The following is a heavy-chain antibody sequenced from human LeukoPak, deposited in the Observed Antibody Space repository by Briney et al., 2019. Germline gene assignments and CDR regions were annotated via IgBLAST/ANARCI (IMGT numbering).Heavy chain of an antibody. D-gene: IGHD3-3*01. CDR1: GYTFTSYV. Sequence: GASVKVSCKPSGYTFTSYVIIWVRQATGQGLEWLGWMTPNSGNTGYAQKFQGRVTITRNTSISTAYMELSSLRSEDTAVYYCAREVQAYDFWSTDYYMDVWGKGTTVTVSS. CDR2: MTPNSGNT. J-gene: IGHJ6*03. V-gene: IGHV1-8*03. CDR3: AREVQAYDFWSTDYYMDV.